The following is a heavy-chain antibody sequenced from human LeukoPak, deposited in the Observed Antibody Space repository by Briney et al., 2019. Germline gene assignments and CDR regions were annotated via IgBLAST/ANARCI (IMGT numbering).Heavy chain of an antibody. CDR1: GFTFSSYW. D-gene: IGHD3-3*01. CDR2: INSDGSST. CDR3: ARAGGYDFWSGYLPDYYYYYYMDV. Sequence: GGSLRLSCAASGFTFSSYWMHWVRQAPGKGLVWVSRINSDGSSTRYADSVKGRFTISRDNAKNTLYLQMNSLRAEDTAVYYCARAGGYDFWSGYLPDYYYYYYMDVWGKGTTVTVSS. V-gene: IGHV3-74*01. J-gene: IGHJ6*03.